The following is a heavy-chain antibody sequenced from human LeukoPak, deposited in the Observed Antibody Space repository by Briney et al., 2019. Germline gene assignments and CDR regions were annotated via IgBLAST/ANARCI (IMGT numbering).Heavy chain of an antibody. Sequence: GDSLRLSCAASGFTFTKYWMTWVRQAPGKGLEWVGNIKQDGSDKNYMDSVKGRFTISRDNTKNSVYLQMSSLRAEDTAVYYCARHLAAAGTRFIDAFDIWGQGTMVTVSS. CDR3: ARHLAAAGTRFIDAFDI. CDR1: GFTFTKYW. D-gene: IGHD6-13*01. CDR2: IKQDGSDK. V-gene: IGHV3-7*01. J-gene: IGHJ3*02.